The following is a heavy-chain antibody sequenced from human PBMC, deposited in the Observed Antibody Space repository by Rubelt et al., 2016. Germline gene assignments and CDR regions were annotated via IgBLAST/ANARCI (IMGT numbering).Heavy chain of an antibody. Sequence: ESGPGLVKPSETLSLTCTVSGGSISSYYWSWIRQPAGKGLEWIGRIYTSGSTNYNPSLKIRVTMSVDTSKNQFSLKLSPVTAADTAVYYCARGDPDRGSRTVTLDYWGQGTLVTVSS. D-gene: IGHD4-17*01. CDR2: IYTSGST. J-gene: IGHJ4*02. CDR1: GGSISSYY. CDR3: ARGDPDRGSRTVTLDY. V-gene: IGHV4-4*07.